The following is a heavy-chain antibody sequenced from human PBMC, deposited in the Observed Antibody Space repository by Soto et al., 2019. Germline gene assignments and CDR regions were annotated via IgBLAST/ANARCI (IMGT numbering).Heavy chain of an antibody. D-gene: IGHD3-16*02. CDR1: GYTFTSYY. CDR2: INPSGGST. Sequence: ASVKVSCKASGYTFTSYYMHWVRQAPGQGLEWMGIINPSGGSTSYAQKFQGRVTMTRDTSTSTVYMELSSLRSEDTAVYYCARDPGRSEFSFGMDVWGQGTTVTVSS. J-gene: IGHJ6*02. CDR3: ARDPGRSEFSFGMDV. V-gene: IGHV1-46*01.